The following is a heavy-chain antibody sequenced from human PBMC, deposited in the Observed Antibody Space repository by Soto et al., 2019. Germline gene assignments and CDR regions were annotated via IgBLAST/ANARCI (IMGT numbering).Heavy chain of an antibody. J-gene: IGHJ4*02. CDR2: ISGSGGST. Sequence: GGSLRLSCAASGFTFSSYAMSWVRQAPGKGLEWVSAISGSGGSTYYADSVKGRFTISRDNSKNTLYLQMNSLRAEDTAVYYCAKYRAYYYDSSGYYDDYWGQGTLVTVSS. CDR1: GFTFSSYA. V-gene: IGHV3-23*01. CDR3: AKYRAYYYDSSGYYDDY. D-gene: IGHD3-22*01.